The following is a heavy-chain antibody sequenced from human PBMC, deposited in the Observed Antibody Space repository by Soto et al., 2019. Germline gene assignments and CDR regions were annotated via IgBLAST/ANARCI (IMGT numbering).Heavy chain of an antibody. D-gene: IGHD3-3*01. CDR1: GGSFSGYY. CDR2: INHSGST. J-gene: IGHJ5*02. CDR3: ARKARFLNWFDP. V-gene: IGHV4-34*01. Sequence: SETLSLTCAVYGGSFSGYYWSWIRQPPGKGLEWIGEINHSGSTNYNPSLKSRVTISVDTSKNQFSLKLSSVTAADTAVYYCARKARFLNWFDPWGQGTLVTVSS.